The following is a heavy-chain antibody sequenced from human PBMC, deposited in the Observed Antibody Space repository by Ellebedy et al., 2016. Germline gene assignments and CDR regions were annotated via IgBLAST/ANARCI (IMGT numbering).Heavy chain of an antibody. CDR2: IYSGGST. CDR1: GFTVSSNY. V-gene: IGHV3-66*01. CDR3: ARDQGYSYGRGFDY. D-gene: IGHD5-18*01. J-gene: IGHJ4*02. Sequence: GGSLRLSCAASGFTVSSNYMSWVRQAPGKGLEWVSVIYSGGSTYYADSVKGRFTISRDNSKNTLYLQMNSLRAEDTAVYYCARDQGYSYGRGFDYWGQGTLVTVSS.